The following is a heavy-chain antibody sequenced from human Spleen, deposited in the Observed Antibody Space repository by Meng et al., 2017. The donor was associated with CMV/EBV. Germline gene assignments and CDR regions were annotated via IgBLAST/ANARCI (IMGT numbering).Heavy chain of an antibody. J-gene: IGHJ4*02. CDR1: GFTFSSYG. CDR3: AREGRSGFDY. V-gene: IGHV3-NL1*01. Sequence: QVQWVEAGGGVVQPGGSLRLSCAASGFTFSSYGMHWVRQAPGKGLEWVSVIYSGGSTYYADSVKGRFTISRDNSKNTLYLQMNSLRAEDTAVYYCAREGRSGFDYWGQGTLVTVSS. CDR2: IYSGGST.